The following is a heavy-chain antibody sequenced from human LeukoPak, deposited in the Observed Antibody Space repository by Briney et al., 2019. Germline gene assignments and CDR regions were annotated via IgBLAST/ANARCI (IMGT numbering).Heavy chain of an antibody. Sequence: GGSLRLSCAASGFTFDDYAMHWVRQAPGKGLEWVSLISGDGGSTYYADSVKGRFTISRDNAKNSLYLQMNSLRAEDTAVYYCAVIAVAGSAAFDIWGQGTMVTVSS. D-gene: IGHD6-19*01. V-gene: IGHV3-43*02. CDR1: GFTFDDYA. CDR3: AVIAVAGSAAFDI. J-gene: IGHJ3*02. CDR2: ISGDGGST.